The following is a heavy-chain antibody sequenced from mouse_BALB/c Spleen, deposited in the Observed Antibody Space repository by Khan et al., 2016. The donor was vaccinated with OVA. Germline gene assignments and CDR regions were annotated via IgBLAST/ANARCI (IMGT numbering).Heavy chain of an antibody. CDR2: ISTYYGDV. V-gene: IGHV1S137*01. Sequence: QVQLQQSGAELVRPGASVKISCKGSGYTFTDYAMHWVKQRHAKSLEWIGVISTYYGDVDYSQKFKGKATMTVDRSSSTAYMELARLTSEDSAISFYSRGGKVAYWGQGTLVTVSA. CDR1: GYTFTDYA. J-gene: IGHJ3*01. D-gene: IGHD1-1*02. CDR3: SRGGKVAY.